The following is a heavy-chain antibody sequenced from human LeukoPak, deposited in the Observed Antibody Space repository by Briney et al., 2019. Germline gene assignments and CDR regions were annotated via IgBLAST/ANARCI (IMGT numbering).Heavy chain of an antibody. V-gene: IGHV4-34*01. Sequence: SETLSLTCAVYGGSFSGYYWSWIRQPPGKGLEWIGEINHSGSTNYNLSLKSRVTISVDTSKNQFSLKLSSVTAADTAVYYCARVGLGYCSSTSCLNWFDPWGQGTLVTVSS. CDR1: GGSFSGYY. CDR2: INHSGST. D-gene: IGHD2-2*01. J-gene: IGHJ5*02. CDR3: ARVGLGYCSSTSCLNWFDP.